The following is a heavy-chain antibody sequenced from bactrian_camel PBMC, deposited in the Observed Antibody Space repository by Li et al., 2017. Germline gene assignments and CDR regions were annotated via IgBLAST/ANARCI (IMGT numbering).Heavy chain of an antibody. Sequence: QLVESGGGSVQAGGSLRLSCVASGYTYRSYSISMGWFRQAPGKEREGVAAISSDGNTDYADSVKGRFTISKDNAKNALYLQMNSLKPEDTAVYFCAADCRGRRERVNCGGSYCNYWGQGTQVTVS. D-gene: IGHD2*01. CDR3: AADCRGRRERVNCGGSYCNY. V-gene: IGHV3S55*01. J-gene: IGHJ4*01. CDR1: GYTYRSYS. CDR2: ISSDGNT.